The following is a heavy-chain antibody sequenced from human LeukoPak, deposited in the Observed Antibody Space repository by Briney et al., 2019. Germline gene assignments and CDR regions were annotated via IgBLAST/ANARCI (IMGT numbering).Heavy chain of an antibody. Sequence: PSETLSLTCTVSGGSISSGGYYWSWIRQHPGKGLEWIGYIYYSGSTYYNPSLKSRVTISVDTSKNQFSLKLSSVTAADTAVYYCARRYCGGDCTFDWFDPWGQGTLVTVSS. CDR3: ARRYCGGDCTFDWFDP. V-gene: IGHV4-31*03. CDR2: IYYSGST. J-gene: IGHJ5*02. D-gene: IGHD2-21*02. CDR1: GGSISSGGYY.